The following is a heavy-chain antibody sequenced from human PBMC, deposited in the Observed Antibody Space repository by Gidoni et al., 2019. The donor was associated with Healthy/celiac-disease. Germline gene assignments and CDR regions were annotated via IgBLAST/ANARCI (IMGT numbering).Heavy chain of an antibody. CDR3: ARGELELHGADYYYGMDV. J-gene: IGHJ6*02. CDR1: GGTFSSYA. V-gene: IGHV1-69*01. D-gene: IGHD1-26*01. CDR2: IIPIFGTA. Sequence: QVQLVQSGAEVKKPGSSVKVSCQASGGTFSSYAISWVRQAPGQGLEWMGGIIPIFGTANYAQKFQGRVTITADESTSTAYMELSSLRSEDTAVYYCARGELELHGADYYYGMDVWGQGTTVTVSS.